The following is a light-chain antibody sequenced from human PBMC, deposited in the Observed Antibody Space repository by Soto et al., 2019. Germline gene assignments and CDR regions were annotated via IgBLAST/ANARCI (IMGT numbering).Light chain of an antibody. J-gene: IGLJ2*01. Sequence: QSALTQPRSVSGSPGQSVTVSCTGTVNDVGAYDFVSWYQQHPGNAPKLLIYDVTKRPSGVPDRFSGSKSDNTASLTISGLQAEDEADYYCSSYACSYVFVVVFGGGTKVTVL. V-gene: IGLV2-11*01. CDR3: SSYACSYVFVVV. CDR2: DVT. CDR1: VNDVGAYDF.